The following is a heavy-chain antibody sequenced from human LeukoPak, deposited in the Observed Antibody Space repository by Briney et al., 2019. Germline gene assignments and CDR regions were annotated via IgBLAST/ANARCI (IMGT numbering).Heavy chain of an antibody. Sequence: SETLSLTCTVSGGSISSYYWSWIRQPPGKGLEWIGYIYYSGSTNYNPSLKSRVTISVDTSKNQFSLKLSSVTAADTAVYYCARVDLDGYKFDYWGQGTLVTVSS. J-gene: IGHJ4*02. CDR3: ARVDLDGYKFDY. V-gene: IGHV4-59*01. CDR2: IYYSGST. D-gene: IGHD5-24*01. CDR1: GGSISSYY.